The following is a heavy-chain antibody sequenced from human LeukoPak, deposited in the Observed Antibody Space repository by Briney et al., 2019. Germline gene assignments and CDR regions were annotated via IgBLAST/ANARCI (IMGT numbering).Heavy chain of an antibody. V-gene: IGHV3-15*01. Sequence: GGSLRLSCAASGFTFSNAWMSWVRQAPAKGLEWVGRIKSKTNGGTKYYPAPVKGRFTISRDDSKNTLYLQMHSLKTEDTAVYYCTIMLTTVTTSWGQGTLVTVSS. CDR2: IKSKTNGGTK. CDR3: TIMLTTVTTS. CDR1: GFTFSNAW. J-gene: IGHJ4*02. D-gene: IGHD4-17*01.